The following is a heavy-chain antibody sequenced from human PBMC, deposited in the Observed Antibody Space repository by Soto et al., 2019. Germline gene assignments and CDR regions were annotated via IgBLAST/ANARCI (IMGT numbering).Heavy chain of an antibody. CDR2: ISYDGSNT. CDR3: ARDPTVVGATFDY. V-gene: IGHV3-30-3*01. J-gene: IGHJ4*02. D-gene: IGHD1-26*01. CDR1: GFTFSSYA. Sequence: QVQLVESGGGVVQPGRSLRLSCAASGFTFSSYAMHWVRQAPGKGLEWVAVISYDGSNTYYADSVKGRFTISRDNSKNTLYLQMNSLRAEDTAVYYCARDPTVVGATFDYWGKGTLVTVSS.